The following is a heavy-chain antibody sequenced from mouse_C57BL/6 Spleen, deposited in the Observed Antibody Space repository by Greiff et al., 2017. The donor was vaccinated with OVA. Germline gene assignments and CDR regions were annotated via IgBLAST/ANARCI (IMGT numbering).Heavy chain of an antibody. V-gene: IGHV5-4*01. Sequence: EVKLMESGGGLVKPGGSLKLSCAASGFTFSSYAMSWVRQTPEKRLEWVATISDGGSYTYYPDNVKGRFTISRDNAKNNLYLQMSHLKSEDTAMYYCAREGDGYPWFAYWGQGTLVTVSA. CDR1: GFTFSSYA. CDR2: ISDGGSYT. CDR3: AREGDGYPWFAY. D-gene: IGHD2-3*01. J-gene: IGHJ3*01.